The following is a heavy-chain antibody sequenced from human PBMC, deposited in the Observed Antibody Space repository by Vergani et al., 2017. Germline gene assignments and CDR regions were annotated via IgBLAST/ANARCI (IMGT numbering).Heavy chain of an antibody. D-gene: IGHD4-17*01. CDR1: GGSIKSGVYY. CDR2: IYYSGDT. J-gene: IGHJ5*02. CDR3: AFHDYAVEGWFDP. Sequence: LLQESGPGVVKPSETLSLTCTVSGGSIKSGVYYWAWVRQSPGKGLEWIATIYYSGDTYYNPSLKSRVTISIDTSKNQFFLKLTSVTAADTALYYCAFHDYAVEGWFDPWGQGTLVTVSS. V-gene: IGHV4-39*01.